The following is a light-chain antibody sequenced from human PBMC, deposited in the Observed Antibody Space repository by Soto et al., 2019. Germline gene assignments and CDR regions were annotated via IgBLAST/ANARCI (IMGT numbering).Light chain of an antibody. Sequence: QSVLTQPPSVAGAPGQRVTIPCTGSSCNIGSFYDVHWYQQRPGTVPKLLLYGDNNRPSGVPDRFSGSKSGPSDFLAIAGLQAEDWAEYSCPSYDNTRSHGVFGGGTKVTVL. CDR3: PSYDNTRSHGV. CDR2: GDN. V-gene: IGLV1-40*01. J-gene: IGLJ6*01. CDR1: SCNIGSFYD.